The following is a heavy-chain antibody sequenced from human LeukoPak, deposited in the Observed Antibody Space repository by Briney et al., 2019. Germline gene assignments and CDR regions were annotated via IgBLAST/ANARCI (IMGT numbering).Heavy chain of an antibody. J-gene: IGHJ3*01. Sequence: SETLSLTCTVSGASTSAYYWSWIRQPPGKGLEWIGYSYSGGNANYNPSLKTRVTISIDTSENQFSLRLTSVTAADTAVYFCALSKRGGGYYINAFAVWGQGTLVTISS. D-gene: IGHD1-26*01. CDR1: GASTSAYY. CDR2: SYSGGNA. V-gene: IGHV4-59*01. CDR3: ALSKRGGGYYINAFAV.